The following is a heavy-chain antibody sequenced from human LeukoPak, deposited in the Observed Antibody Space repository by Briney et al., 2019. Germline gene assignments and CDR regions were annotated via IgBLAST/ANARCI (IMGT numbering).Heavy chain of an antibody. J-gene: IGHJ3*02. D-gene: IGHD2-15*01. CDR2: IYYSGIT. CDR3: ARDGVGGAFDI. Sequence: SETLSLTCNVSGDSISYYYLTWIRQPPGKGLEWIGFIYYSGITDYNSSLKSRLTISVDTSKNRFSLKLNSVTAADTAVYYCARDGVGGAFDIWGQGTMVTVSS. CDR1: GDSISYYY. V-gene: IGHV4-59*01.